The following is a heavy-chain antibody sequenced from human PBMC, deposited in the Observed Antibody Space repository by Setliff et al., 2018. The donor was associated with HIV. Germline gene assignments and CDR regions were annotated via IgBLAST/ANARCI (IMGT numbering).Heavy chain of an antibody. V-gene: IGHV1-18*01. D-gene: IGHD2-8*02. J-gene: IGHJ5*02. CDR1: GYDFTAYA. CDR2: IGGDSANI. Sequence: ASVKVSCKASGYDFTAYAISWVRQAPGQGLEWMGRIGGDSANIKFAQSFQGRVTMTTDTSTNTAYLELTSLRSDDTAVYYCARYAASGTGWFDPWGQGTQVTVSS. CDR3: ARYAASGTGWFDP.